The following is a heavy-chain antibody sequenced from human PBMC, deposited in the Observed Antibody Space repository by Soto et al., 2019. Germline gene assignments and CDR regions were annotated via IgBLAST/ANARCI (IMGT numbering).Heavy chain of an antibody. V-gene: IGHV1-8*01. CDR1: GYTFTSYD. CDR2: MNPNSGNT. D-gene: IGHD4-17*01. CDR3: ARDYGDYASFYYYYGMDV. Sequence: QVQPVQSGAEVKKPGASVKVSCKASGYTFTSYDINWVRQATGQGLEWMGWMNPNSGNTGYAQKFQGRVTMPRNTSISTAYMELSSLRSEDTAVYYCARDYGDYASFYYYYGMDVWGQGTTVTVSS. J-gene: IGHJ6*02.